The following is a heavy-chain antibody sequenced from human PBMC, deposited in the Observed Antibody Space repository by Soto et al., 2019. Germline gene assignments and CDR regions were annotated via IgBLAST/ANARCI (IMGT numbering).Heavy chain of an antibody. CDR2: IYYSGST. V-gene: IGHV4-39*01. CDR1: GGSISSSSYY. CDR3: RLVIVVVPAAIYYYYGMDV. Sequence: QLQLQESGPGLVKPSETLSLTCTVSGGSISSSSYYWGWIRQPPGKGLEWIGSIYYSGSTYYNPSLKSRVTISVDTSKNQFSLKLSSVTAADTAVYYCRLVIVVVPAAIYYYYGMDVWGQGTTVTVSS. J-gene: IGHJ6*02. D-gene: IGHD2-2*01.